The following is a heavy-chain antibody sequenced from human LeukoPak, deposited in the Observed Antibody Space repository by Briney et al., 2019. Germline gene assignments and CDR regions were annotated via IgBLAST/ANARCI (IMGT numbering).Heavy chain of an antibody. Sequence: GGSLRLSCAASGFTFSTYWMTWVRQDPGKGLEWVAHINQDGSAKNYVDSLKGRFTISRDNAKNSLFLQMNSLRADDTAVYYCARATTIAPETLDYWGQGTLVTVSS. CDR1: GFTFSTYW. CDR3: ARATTIAPETLDY. CDR2: INQDGSAK. D-gene: IGHD4-11*01. V-gene: IGHV3-7*01. J-gene: IGHJ4*02.